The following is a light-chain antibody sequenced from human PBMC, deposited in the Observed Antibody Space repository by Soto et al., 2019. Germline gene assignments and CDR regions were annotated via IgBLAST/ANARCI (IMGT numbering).Light chain of an antibody. CDR3: QQYGSSPLYA. Sequence: EIVLTQSPGTLSLSPGERATLSCRASQSVSSSYLAWYQQKPGQAPRLLIYGASSRATAIPDRFSGSGSGTDFTLTISRLEAEEFAVYYCQQYGSSPLYAFGQGTKLEIK. CDR2: GAS. CDR1: QSVSSSY. V-gene: IGKV3-20*01. J-gene: IGKJ2*01.